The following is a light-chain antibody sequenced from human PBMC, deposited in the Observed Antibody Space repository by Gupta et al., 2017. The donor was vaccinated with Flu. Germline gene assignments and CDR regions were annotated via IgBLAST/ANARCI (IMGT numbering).Light chain of an antibody. J-gene: IGKJ1*01. Sequence: ETVLTQSPATLSLSPGERATLPCRASQSVNNYLAWYQQKPGQAPRLVIYAASTRATGVPARFSGSGSGTDFTLTISSLEPEDFAVYYCQQRSNWPPGWTFGQGTKVEIK. V-gene: IGKV3-11*01. CDR2: AAS. CDR3: QQRSNWPPGWT. CDR1: QSVNNY.